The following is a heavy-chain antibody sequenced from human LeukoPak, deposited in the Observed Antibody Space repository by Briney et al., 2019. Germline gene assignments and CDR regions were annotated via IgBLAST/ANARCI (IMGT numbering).Heavy chain of an antibody. Sequence: PGGSLRLSCAASGFTFDDYAMHWVRQAPGKGLEWVSLISGNGGSTYYADSVNGRFTISRDNSKNSLYLQMNSLRTEDTDLYYCAKDRGYCSGGSCYYYYYGMDVWGQGATVTVSS. CDR1: GFTFDDYA. CDR2: ISGNGGST. CDR3: AKDRGYCSGGSCYYYYYGMDV. V-gene: IGHV3-43*02. D-gene: IGHD2-15*01. J-gene: IGHJ6*02.